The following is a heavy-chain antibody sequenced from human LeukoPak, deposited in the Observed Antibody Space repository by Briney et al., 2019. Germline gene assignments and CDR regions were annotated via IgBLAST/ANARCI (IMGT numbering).Heavy chain of an antibody. CDR3: AKGRLLWFGELPDF. CDR1: GFTFSSYA. J-gene: IGHJ4*02. D-gene: IGHD3-10*01. V-gene: IGHV3-23*01. Sequence: GGSLRLSCAASGFTFSSYAMSWVRQAPGKGLEWVSSISGAGGTTGHADSVKGRFTISRDNAKNTLYLQMNSLRAEDTALYYCAKGRLLWFGELPDFWGQGTLVTVSS. CDR2: ISGAGGTT.